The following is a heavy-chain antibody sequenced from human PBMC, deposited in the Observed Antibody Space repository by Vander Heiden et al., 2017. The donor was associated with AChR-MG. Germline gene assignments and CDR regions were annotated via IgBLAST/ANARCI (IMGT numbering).Heavy chain of an antibody. CDR3: TKGAGSYYYGMDV. J-gene: IGHJ6*04. D-gene: IGHD6-19*01. Sequence: QVQLVESGGGVVQPGRSLRLSCAASGFIFSTYGMHWVRQAPGKGLEGVAVISFDGSNKFYADSVKGRFTISRDNSKNRDNSKNTLYLQMNSLRAEDTAVYYCTKGAGSYYYGMDVWGKGTTVTVSS. V-gene: IGHV3-30*18. CDR1: GFIFSTYG. CDR2: ISFDGSNK.